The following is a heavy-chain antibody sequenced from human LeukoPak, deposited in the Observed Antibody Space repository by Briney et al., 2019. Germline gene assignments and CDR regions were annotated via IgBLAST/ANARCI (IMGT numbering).Heavy chain of an antibody. D-gene: IGHD3-16*01. CDR1: GGSISSSSYY. Sequence: PSETLSLTCTVSGGSISSSSYYWGWIRQPPGKGLEWIGSIYYSGSTYYNPSLKSRVTISVDTSKNQFSLKLSSVTAADTAVYYCASIPGVMKDYWGQGTLVTVSS. CDR3: ASIPGVMKDY. V-gene: IGHV4-39*01. J-gene: IGHJ4*02. CDR2: IYYSGST.